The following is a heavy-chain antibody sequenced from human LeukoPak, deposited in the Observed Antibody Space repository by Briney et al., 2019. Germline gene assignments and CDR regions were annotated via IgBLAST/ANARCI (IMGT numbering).Heavy chain of an antibody. Sequence: PGGSLRLSCAASGFTFSSYSMNWVRQAPGKGLEWVSSISSSSSYIYYADSVKGRFTISRDNAKNSLYLQMNSLRAEDTAVYYCARDSRNTNYDFWSGYYDVSDYWGQGTLVTVSS. CDR2: ISSSSSYI. J-gene: IGHJ4*02. CDR3: ARDSRNTNYDFWSGYYDVSDY. CDR1: GFTFSSYS. D-gene: IGHD3-3*01. V-gene: IGHV3-21*01.